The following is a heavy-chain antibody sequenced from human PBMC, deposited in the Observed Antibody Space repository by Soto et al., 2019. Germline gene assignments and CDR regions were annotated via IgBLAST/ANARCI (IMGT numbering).Heavy chain of an antibody. CDR3: ARVLTLGRYYDFWSGYSDAFDI. D-gene: IGHD3-3*01. CDR1: GFTFSSYE. J-gene: IGHJ3*02. V-gene: IGHV3-48*03. CDR2: ISSSGSTI. Sequence: LRLSCAASGFTFSSYEMNWVRQAPGKGLEWVSYISSSGSTIYYADSVKGRFTISRDNAKNSLYLQMNSLRAEDTAVYYCARVLTLGRYYDFWSGYSDAFDIWGQGTMVTVSS.